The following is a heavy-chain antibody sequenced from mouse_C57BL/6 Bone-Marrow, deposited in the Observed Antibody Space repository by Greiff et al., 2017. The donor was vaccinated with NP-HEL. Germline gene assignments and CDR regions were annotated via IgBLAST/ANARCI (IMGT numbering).Heavy chain of an antibody. J-gene: IGHJ2*01. V-gene: IGHV1-50*01. CDR2: IDPSDSYT. Sequence: VQLQQPGAELVKPGASVKLSCKASGYTFTSYWMQWVKQRPGQGLEWIGEIDPSDSYTNYNQNFKGKATLTVDTSSSAAYMQLSSLTSEDSAVYYCARERGYDGPYFDYWGQGTTLTVSS. CDR3: ARERGYDGPYFDY. CDR1: GYTFTSYW. D-gene: IGHD2-2*01.